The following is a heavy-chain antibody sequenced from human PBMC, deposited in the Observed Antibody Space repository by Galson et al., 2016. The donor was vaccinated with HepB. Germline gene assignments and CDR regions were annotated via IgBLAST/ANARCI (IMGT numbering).Heavy chain of an antibody. D-gene: IGHD2/OR15-2a*01. CDR3: ARALAGHYRNSNEDF. Sequence: TLSLTCTVSGASINDGSYYWTWIRQHPERGLEYIGYVYRTGSTYYNPSLETRLGISIDTSKSQFSLKMTSVTAADSAGYYCARALAGHYRNSNEDFWGPGLLVTVSS. J-gene: IGHJ4*02. CDR2: VYRTGST. CDR1: GASINDGSYY. V-gene: IGHV4-31*03.